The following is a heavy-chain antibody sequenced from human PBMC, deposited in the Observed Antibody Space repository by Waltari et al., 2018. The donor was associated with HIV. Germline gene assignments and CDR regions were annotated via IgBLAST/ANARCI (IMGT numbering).Heavy chain of an antibody. CDR2: VSYGGSS. CDR1: GGFGRHYF. V-gene: IGHV4-59*02. D-gene: IGHD3-10*01. Sequence: QVQLQESGPGLVKTSAILSLTCTVSGGFGRHYFWTWTRQAPEKGLEWIGYVSYGGSSNYHPSLRSRVSIAVDTSKSQFSLKVTSATTADTAIYYCARVATVRGIRGENYFDFWGPGVSVTVSS. J-gene: IGHJ4*02. CDR3: ARVATVRGIRGENYFDF.